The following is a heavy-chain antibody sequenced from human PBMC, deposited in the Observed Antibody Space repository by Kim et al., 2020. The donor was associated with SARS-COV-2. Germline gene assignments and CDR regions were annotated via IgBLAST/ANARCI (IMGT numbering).Heavy chain of an antibody. D-gene: IGHD4-17*01. V-gene: IGHV4-59*01. CDR3: AKDLTTVITPGWFDP. Sequence: SETLSLTCTVSGGSIYSYYWSWIRQPPGKGLEWIGYVYYSGSTNCNPSLKSRVTISVDRPKNQFSLKLSSVTAADTAVYYCAKDLTTVITPGWFDPWGPGTLVTVSS. CDR2: VYYSGST. J-gene: IGHJ5*02. CDR1: GGSIYSYY.